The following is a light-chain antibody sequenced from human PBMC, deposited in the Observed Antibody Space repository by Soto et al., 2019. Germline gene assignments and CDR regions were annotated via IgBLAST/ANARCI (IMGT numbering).Light chain of an antibody. J-gene: IGLJ2*01. CDR1: SSDIGGYNY. Sequence: QSALTQPASVSGSPGQSITISCTGTSSDIGGYNYVSWYQLHPGKAPKLVIYEVYNRPSGVSTRFSGSKSGNTASLTISGLQAEDEDDYYCFSYTSASALVFGGGTKLTVL. CDR2: EVY. V-gene: IGLV2-14*01. CDR3: FSYTSASALV.